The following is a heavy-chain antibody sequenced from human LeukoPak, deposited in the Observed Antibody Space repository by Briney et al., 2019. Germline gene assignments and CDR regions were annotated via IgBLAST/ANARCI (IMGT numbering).Heavy chain of an antibody. CDR3: VRDRVWYFDL. CDR1: GFTFSDHY. V-gene: IGHV3-11*04. CDR2: ITSGGGTT. J-gene: IGHJ2*01. Sequence: GGSLRLSCAASGFTFSDHYMSWIRQAPGKGLEWVSSITSGGGTTYYADSVKGRFTISRDNTKSSLFLQMNSLRVEDTAVYYCVRDRVWYFDLWGRGTLVTVSS.